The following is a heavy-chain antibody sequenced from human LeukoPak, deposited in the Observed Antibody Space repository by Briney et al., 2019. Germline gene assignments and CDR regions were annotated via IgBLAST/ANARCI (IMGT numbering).Heavy chain of an antibody. J-gene: IGHJ4*02. CDR1: GFTFSSYS. V-gene: IGHV3-48*04. CDR2: ISSSSSTI. Sequence: PGGSLRLSCAASGFTFSSYSMNWVRQAPGKGLEWLSYISSSSSTIYYADSVKGRFTISRDNAKNSLYLQMNSLRAEDTAVYYCAREGYDSSGHYLNFDYWGQGTLVTVSS. CDR3: AREGYDSSGHYLNFDY. D-gene: IGHD3-22*01.